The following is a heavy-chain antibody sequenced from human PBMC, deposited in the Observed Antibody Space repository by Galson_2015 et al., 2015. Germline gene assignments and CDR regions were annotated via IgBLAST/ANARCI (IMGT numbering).Heavy chain of an antibody. Sequence: ETLSLTCAVYGGSFSGYYWSWIRQPPGKGPEWIGEINHSGSTNYNPPLKSRVTISVDTSKNQFSGKLSSVPAADTAVYYCARGPPVAVAGFFDYWGQGTLVTVSS. CDR3: ARGPPVAVAGFFDY. D-gene: IGHD6-19*01. CDR2: INHSGST. V-gene: IGHV4-34*01. CDR1: GGSFSGYY. J-gene: IGHJ4*02.